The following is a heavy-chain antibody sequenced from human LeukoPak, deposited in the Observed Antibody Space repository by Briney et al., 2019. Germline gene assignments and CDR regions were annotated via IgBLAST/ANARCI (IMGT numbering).Heavy chain of an antibody. D-gene: IGHD6-19*01. CDR3: RAVAGPDDF. V-gene: IGHV3-23*01. J-gene: IGHJ4*02. CDR2: ISGSGGAT. CDR1: GFTFSSSA. Sequence: GGSLRLSCAASGFTFSSSAMSWVRQAPGRGLEWVSTISGSGGATYYADSVKGRFTISRDTAKNTLFLQMNSLRDEDTAVYYCRAVAGPDDFWGQGTLVSVSS.